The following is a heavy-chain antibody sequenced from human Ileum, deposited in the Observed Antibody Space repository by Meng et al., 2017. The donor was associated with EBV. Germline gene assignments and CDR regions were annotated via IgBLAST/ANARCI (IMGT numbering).Heavy chain of an antibody. Sequence: QVQLQESGPGLVKPSXXLXLTCVVSGYSISSNNWWGWIRQSPGKGLEWIGYMYYTGSSSYSPSLKSRATISLDTAKNQFSLKLNSVTAVDTAVYYCARKQDSSGYYSWGQGIMVTVSS. D-gene: IGHD3-22*01. CDR3: ARKQDSSGYYS. J-gene: IGHJ4*02. V-gene: IGHV4-28*01. CDR1: GYSISSNNW. CDR2: MYYTGSS.